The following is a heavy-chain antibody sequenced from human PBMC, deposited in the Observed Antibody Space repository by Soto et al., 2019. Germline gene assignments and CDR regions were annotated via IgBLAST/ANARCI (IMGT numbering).Heavy chain of an antibody. CDR3: MLGSGWKDFDY. CDR1: GGSFSGCD. Sequence: ASETLSLTCAVYGGSFSGCDWTWIRQPPGTGLEWIGEINHSGSTNYNPSLKSRVTISVDTSKNQFSLKLSSVTAADTAVYYCMLGSGWKDFDYWGQGTLVT. D-gene: IGHD3-22*01. J-gene: IGHJ4*02. CDR2: INHSGST. V-gene: IGHV4-34*01.